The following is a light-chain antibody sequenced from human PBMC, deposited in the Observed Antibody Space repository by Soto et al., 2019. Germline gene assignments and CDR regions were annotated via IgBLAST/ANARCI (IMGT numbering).Light chain of an antibody. CDR3: RSYAGSNYV. Sequence: QSVLTQPPSASGSPGQSVTISCTGTSSDVGGYNYVSWYQQHPVKVPKLMIYEVSKRPSGVPDRFSGSKSGNTASLTVSGLQAEDEADYYCRSYAGSNYVFGTGTKVTLL. CDR1: SSDVGGYNY. V-gene: IGLV2-8*01. CDR2: EVS. J-gene: IGLJ1*01.